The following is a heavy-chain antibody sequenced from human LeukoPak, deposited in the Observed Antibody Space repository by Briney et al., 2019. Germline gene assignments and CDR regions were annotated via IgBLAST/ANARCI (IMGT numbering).Heavy chain of an antibody. Sequence: SVKVSCKASGGTFSSYAISWVRQAPGQGLEWMGGIIPIFGTANYAQKFQGRVTITADKSTSTAYMELSSLRSEDTAVYYCARGYCSSTSCYDFDYWGQGTLVTVSS. J-gene: IGHJ4*02. CDR3: ARGYCSSTSCYDFDY. V-gene: IGHV1-69*06. CDR2: IIPIFGTA. D-gene: IGHD2-2*01. CDR1: GGTFSSYA.